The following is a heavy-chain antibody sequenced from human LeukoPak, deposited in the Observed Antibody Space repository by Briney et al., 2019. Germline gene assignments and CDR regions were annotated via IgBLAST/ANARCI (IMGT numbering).Heavy chain of an antibody. J-gene: IGHJ4*02. CDR2: INWNGGST. CDR3: ARYRYCSGGSCYSPFDY. D-gene: IGHD2-15*01. CDR1: GFTFDDYD. Sequence: GGSLRLSCAASGFTFDDYDMSWVRQAPGKGLEWVSGINWNGGSTGYADSVKGRFTISRDNAKNSLYLQMNSLRAEDTALYYCARYRYCSGGSCYSPFDYWGQGTLVTVSS. V-gene: IGHV3-20*04.